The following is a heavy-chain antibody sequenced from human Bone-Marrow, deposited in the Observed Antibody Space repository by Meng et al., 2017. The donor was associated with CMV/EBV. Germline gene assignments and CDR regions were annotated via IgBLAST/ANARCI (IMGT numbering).Heavy chain of an antibody. D-gene: IGHD6-13*01. CDR1: GYTFTSYD. J-gene: IGHJ6*02. CDR2: MNPNSGNT. Sequence: ASVKVSCKASGYTFTSYDINWVRQATGQGLEWMGWMNPNSGNTGYAQKFQGRVTITRNTSISTAYIELSSLRSEDTAVYYCARIPGSSWLSFRVEYYYYGMDVWGQGTTVTVSS. CDR3: ARIPGSSWLSFRVEYYYYGMDV. V-gene: IGHV1-8*03.